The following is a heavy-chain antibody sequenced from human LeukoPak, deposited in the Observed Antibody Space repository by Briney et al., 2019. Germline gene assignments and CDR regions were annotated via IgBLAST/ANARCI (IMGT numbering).Heavy chain of an antibody. CDR2: IYHSGST. J-gene: IGHJ4*02. D-gene: IGHD2-21*01. CDR1: GYSISSGYY. V-gene: IGHV4-38-2*02. Sequence: PSETLSLTCTVSGYSISSGYYWGWIRQPPGKGLEWIGSIYHSGSTYYNPSLKSRVTISVDTSKNQFSLKLSSVTAADTAVYYCARRVGVALNYWGQGTLVTVSS. CDR3: ARRVGVALNY.